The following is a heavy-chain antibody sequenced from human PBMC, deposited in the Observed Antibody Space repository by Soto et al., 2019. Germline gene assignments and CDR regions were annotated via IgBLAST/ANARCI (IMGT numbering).Heavy chain of an antibody. Sequence: LSETLSLTCTVSGGSISSYYWSWIRQPPGKGLEWIGYIYYSGSTNYNPSLKSRVTISVDTSKNQFSLKLSSVTAADTAVYYCARETGVAASSFDYWGQGTLVTVSS. J-gene: IGHJ4*02. CDR1: GGSISSYY. D-gene: IGHD6-13*01. CDR2: IYYSGST. CDR3: ARETGVAASSFDY. V-gene: IGHV4-59*01.